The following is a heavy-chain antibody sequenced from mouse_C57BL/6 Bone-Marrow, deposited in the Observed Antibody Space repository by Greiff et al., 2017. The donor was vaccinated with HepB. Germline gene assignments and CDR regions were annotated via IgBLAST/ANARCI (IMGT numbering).Heavy chain of an antibody. J-gene: IGHJ3*01. CDR3: VRSLFAY. V-gene: IGHV10-1*01. Sequence: EVKLEESGGGLVQPKGSLKLSCAASGFSFNTYAMNWVRQAPGKGLEWVARIRSKSNNYATYYADSVKDRFTISRDDSESMLYLQMNNLKTEDTAMYYCVRSLFAYWGQGTLVTVSA. CDR1: GFSFNTYA. CDR2: IRSKSNNYAT.